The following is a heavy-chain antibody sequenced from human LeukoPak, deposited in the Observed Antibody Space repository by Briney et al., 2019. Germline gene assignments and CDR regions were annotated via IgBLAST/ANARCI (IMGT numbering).Heavy chain of an antibody. CDR2: INPHSGGT. Sequence: ASVNVSCKASGYTFTGYYMHWVRQAPGQGLEWMGWINPHSGGTNFAQKFQGRVTMTRDTSISTAYMELSRLRSDDTAVYYCAREVDAFDIWGQGTMVTVSS. CDR3: AREVDAFDI. V-gene: IGHV1-2*02. J-gene: IGHJ3*02. CDR1: GYTFTGYY.